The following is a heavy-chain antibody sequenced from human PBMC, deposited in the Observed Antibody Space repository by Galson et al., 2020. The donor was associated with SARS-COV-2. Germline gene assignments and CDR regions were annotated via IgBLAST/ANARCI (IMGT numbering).Heavy chain of an antibody. CDR2: IYYSGST. V-gene: IGHV4-59*08. CDR3: ARRISWGRGLVPIDAVDI. Sequence: SETLSLTCTVSGGSISSYYWSWIRQPPGKGLEWIGYIYYSGSTNYNPSLKSRVTISVDTSKNQFSLKLSSVTAADTAVYYCARRISWGRGLVPIDAVDIWGQGTMVTVSS. D-gene: IGHD7-27*01. J-gene: IGHJ3*02. CDR1: GGSISSYY.